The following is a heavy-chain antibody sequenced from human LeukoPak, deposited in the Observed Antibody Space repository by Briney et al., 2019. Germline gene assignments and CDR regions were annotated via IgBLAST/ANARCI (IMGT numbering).Heavy chain of an antibody. Sequence: GGSLRLSCAISGFTFSSYAMHWVRQAPGKGLEWVALISYDVSNKYYADSVKGRFTISRDNSKNTLYLQMNSLRAEDTAVYYCAKDRSDTAMVYAMDCWGQGTLVTVSS. CDR3: AKDRSDTAMVYAMDC. CDR2: ISYDVSNK. CDR1: GFTFSSYA. J-gene: IGHJ4*02. V-gene: IGHV3-30*04. D-gene: IGHD5-18*01.